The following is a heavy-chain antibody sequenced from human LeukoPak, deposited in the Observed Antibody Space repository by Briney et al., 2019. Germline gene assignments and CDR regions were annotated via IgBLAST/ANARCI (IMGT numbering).Heavy chain of an antibody. CDR1: GFTLSDFQ. CDR3: ARSGVTVAATPLD. Sequence: GGALRLSCAASGFTLSDFQMSWGRQAPGKGLEWGANINQGGSEKYYAASVEGRFTISRDNAKNSLYLQMNSLGAGDTAVYFCARSGVTVAATPLDWGQGSPVTVSS. V-gene: IGHV3-7*05. J-gene: IGHJ4*02. CDR2: INQGGSEK. D-gene: IGHD6-19*01.